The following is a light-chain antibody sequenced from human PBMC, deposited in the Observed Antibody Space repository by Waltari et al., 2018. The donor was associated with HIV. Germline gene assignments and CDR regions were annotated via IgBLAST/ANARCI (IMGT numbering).Light chain of an antibody. CDR2: KDT. J-gene: IGLJ3*02. V-gene: IGLV3-25*02. CDR1: ALANHY. CDR3: QPGGSRGSWL. Sequence: SNELTQPPSVSVSPGQTARITCSGDALANHYTYWFQQKPGQAPVLVLYKDTERPSGIPGRFSGSRSGTTVKLTIRGVQAEERADYSCQPGGSRGSWLFGGGTKLTVL.